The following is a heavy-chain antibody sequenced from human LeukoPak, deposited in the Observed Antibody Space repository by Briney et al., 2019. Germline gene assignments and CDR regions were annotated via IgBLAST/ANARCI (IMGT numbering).Heavy chain of an antibody. J-gene: IGHJ4*02. CDR3: ARKIAAAGRHYFDY. V-gene: IGHV3-48*04. Sequence: GGSLRLTCAASGFTFSSYWMSWVRQAPGKGLEWVSYISSSGSSISDADSVKGRFTISRDNAKNSLYLQMTSLRAEDTAIYYCARKIAAAGRHYFDYWGQGTLVTVSS. CDR2: ISSSGSSI. CDR1: GFTFSSYW. D-gene: IGHD6-13*01.